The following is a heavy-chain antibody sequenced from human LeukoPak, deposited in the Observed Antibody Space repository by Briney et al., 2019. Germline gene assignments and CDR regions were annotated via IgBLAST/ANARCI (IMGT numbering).Heavy chain of an antibody. D-gene: IGHD2-8*01. CDR1: GFTFNNYS. CDR2: ISSGSTYI. Sequence: GGSLRLSCAASGFTFNNYSMNWVRQAPGKGLEWVSSISSGSTYIYYADSVKGRFTISRDNAKNSLYLQMNSLRAEDTAVYYCARDNGNWFDPWGQGTLVTVSS. J-gene: IGHJ5*02. V-gene: IGHV3-21*04. CDR3: ARDNGNWFDP.